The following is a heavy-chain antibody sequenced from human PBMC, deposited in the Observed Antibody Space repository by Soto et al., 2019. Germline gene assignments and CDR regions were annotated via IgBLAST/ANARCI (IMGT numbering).Heavy chain of an antibody. J-gene: IGHJ4*02. Sequence: QVQLVQSGAEVKKPGSSVKVSCKASGGTFSSYTISWVRQAPGQGLEWMGRIIPILGIANYAQKFQGRVTITADKSTSTAYMELSSLRSEDTAVYYCARALYYDILTGYSTGLMFDYWGQGTLVTVSS. CDR1: GGTFSSYT. V-gene: IGHV1-69*02. D-gene: IGHD3-9*01. CDR2: IIPILGIA. CDR3: ARALYYDILTGYSTGLMFDY.